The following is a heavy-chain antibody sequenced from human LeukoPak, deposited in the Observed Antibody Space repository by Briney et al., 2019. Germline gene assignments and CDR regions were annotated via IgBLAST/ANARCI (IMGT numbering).Heavy chain of an antibody. CDR1: GFTSSDYY. CDR2: LSSSGNTI. V-gene: IGHV3-11*01. J-gene: IGHJ4*02. D-gene: IGHD3-10*01. Sequence: GGSLRLSCAASGFTSSDYYINWIRQAPGMGLEWVAYLSSSGNTIYYADSVKGRFTISRDNAKKSVYLQMNSLRPEDTAVYYCARKIYGSENYIDYWGQGILVTVSS. CDR3: ARKIYGSENYIDY.